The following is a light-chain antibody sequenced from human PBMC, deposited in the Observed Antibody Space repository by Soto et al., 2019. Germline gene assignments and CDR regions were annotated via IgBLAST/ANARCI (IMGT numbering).Light chain of an antibody. V-gene: IGLV1-44*01. CDR3: AAWDDSLNGVV. CDR1: SSNIGTNT. CDR2: YNN. Sequence: QSMLTQPPSASGTPGQRVTISCSGSSSNIGTNTINWYRQLPGTAPKLLIYYNNQRPSGVPDRFSGSKSGTSASLAISGLQSEDEADYYCAAWDDSLNGVVFGGGTKLTVL. J-gene: IGLJ2*01.